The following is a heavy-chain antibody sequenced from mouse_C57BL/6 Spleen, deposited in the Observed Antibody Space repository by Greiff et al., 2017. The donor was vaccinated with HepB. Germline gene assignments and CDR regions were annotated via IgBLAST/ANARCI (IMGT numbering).Heavy chain of an antibody. CDR1: GFTFSSYA. CDR3: ARDDYYGSSWYFGV. V-gene: IGHV5-4*01. D-gene: IGHD1-1*01. J-gene: IGHJ1*03. Sequence: EVQLVESGGGLVKPGGSLKLSCAASGFTFSSYAMPWVRQTPEKRLEWVATISDGGSYTYYPDNVKGRFTISRDNAKNTLYLQMSHLKSEDTAMYYCARDDYYGSSWYFGVWGTGTTVTVSS. CDR2: ISDGGSYT.